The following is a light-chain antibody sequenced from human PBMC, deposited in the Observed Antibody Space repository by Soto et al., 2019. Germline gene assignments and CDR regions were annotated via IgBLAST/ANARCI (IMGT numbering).Light chain of an antibody. CDR2: DAS. J-gene: IGKJ3*01. V-gene: IGKV3-20*01. CDR3: QQYGRSPFT. CDR1: QSVSSY. Sequence: EIVLTQSPDTLSLSPGERATLSCRASQSVSSYLAWFQQKPGQAPRLLIYDASSRATGVPARFSASGSGTDFTLTISRLEPEDFAVYYCQQYGRSPFTFGPGTKVDIK.